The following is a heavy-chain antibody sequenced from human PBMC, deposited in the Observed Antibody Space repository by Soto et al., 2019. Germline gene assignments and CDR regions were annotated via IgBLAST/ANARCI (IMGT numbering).Heavy chain of an antibody. CDR3: ARMGTPDYIMRGHLDS. J-gene: IGHJ4*02. V-gene: IGHV4-39*01. CDR1: GGSISSTNYY. D-gene: IGHD4-4*01. CDR2: LSYTGSP. Sequence: LETLSLTCTVSGGSISSTNYYWAWVRQPQGKGLEWIGSLSYTGSPSYNQSLKNRVTISVDTSKNRLSLRLDSVSAADKASYYCARMGTPDYIMRGHLDSWGQGTLVTVSS.